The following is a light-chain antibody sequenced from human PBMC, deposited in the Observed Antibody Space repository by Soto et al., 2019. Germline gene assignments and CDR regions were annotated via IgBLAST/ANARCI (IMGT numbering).Light chain of an antibody. CDR3: HQRSNWPLT. Sequence: EVVLTQSPDTLSLSPGGSATLSCRAGQSVSSYLAWYQQRPCQALRLLIYDVSKRATGIPARFSCSGSRTDFTLTITSLEPEDFAIYFCHQRSNWPLTFVGGTKLEIK. CDR1: QSVSSY. CDR2: DVS. J-gene: IGKJ4*01. V-gene: IGKV3-11*01.